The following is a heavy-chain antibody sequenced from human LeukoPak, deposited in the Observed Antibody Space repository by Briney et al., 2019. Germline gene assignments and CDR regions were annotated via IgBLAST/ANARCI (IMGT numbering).Heavy chain of an antibody. D-gene: IGHD2-15*01. CDR2: ISSSSSYI. V-gene: IGHV3-21*01. Sequence: GGSLRLSCAASGFTFSSYSMNWVRQAPGKGLEWVSSISSSSSYIYYADSMKGRFTISRDNAKNSLYLQMNSLRAEDTAVYYCARDSRYCSGGSCGYYYYMDVWGKGTTVTVSS. CDR1: GFTFSSYS. J-gene: IGHJ6*03. CDR3: ARDSRYCSGGSCGYYYYMDV.